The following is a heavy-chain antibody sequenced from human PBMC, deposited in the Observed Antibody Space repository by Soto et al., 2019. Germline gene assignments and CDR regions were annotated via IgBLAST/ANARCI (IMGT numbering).Heavy chain of an antibody. J-gene: IGHJ5*02. CDR2: IYYSGST. CDR3: ARGRVTMVRGVIGIYNWFDP. D-gene: IGHD3-10*01. V-gene: IGHV4-59*12. Sequence: PSETLSLTCTVSGVSISSYYWSWIRQPPGKGLEWIGYIYYSGSTNYNPSLKSRVTISVDTSKNQFSLKLSSVTAADTAVYYCARGRVTMVRGVIGIYNWFDPWGQGTLVTVSS. CDR1: GVSISSYY.